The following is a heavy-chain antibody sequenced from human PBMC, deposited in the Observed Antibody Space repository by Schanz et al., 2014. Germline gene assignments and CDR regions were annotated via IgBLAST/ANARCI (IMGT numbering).Heavy chain of an antibody. V-gene: IGHV3-33*01. CDR3: ARGPIPIQGVPMDF. CDR2: IGYDGSEK. J-gene: IGHJ4*02. CDR1: GLNFDYYG. Sequence: QVPLVESGGGVVQPGRSLRLSCATSGLNFDYYGMNWVRQAPGKGLEWVANIGYDGSEKYYVDSVKGRFTISRDNSKDTLYLQMSGLTPEDTAVYYCARGPIPIQGVPMDFWGQGTLVTVSS. D-gene: IGHD3-10*01.